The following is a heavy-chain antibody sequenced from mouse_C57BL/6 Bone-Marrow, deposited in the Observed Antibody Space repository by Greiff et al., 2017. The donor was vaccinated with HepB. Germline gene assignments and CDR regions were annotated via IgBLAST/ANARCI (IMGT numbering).Heavy chain of an antibody. V-gene: IGHV2-5*01. Sequence: VKLMESGPGLVQPSQSLSITCTVSGFSLTSYGVHWVRQSPGKGLEWLGVIWRGGSTDYNAAFMSRLSITKDNSKSQGFCKMNSLQADDTAIYYCAKRGYGSPFDVWGTGTTVTVSS. D-gene: IGHD1-1*01. CDR1: GFSLTSYG. J-gene: IGHJ1*03. CDR2: IWRGGST. CDR3: AKRGYGSPFDV.